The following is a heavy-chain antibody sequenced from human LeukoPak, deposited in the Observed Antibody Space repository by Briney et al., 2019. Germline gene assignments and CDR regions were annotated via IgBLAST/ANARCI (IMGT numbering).Heavy chain of an antibody. CDR3: ARALPGIAVAVTGY. CDR2: ISSSSSYI. V-gene: IGHV3-21*01. D-gene: IGHD6-19*01. Sequence: GGSLRLSCAASGFTFSSYSMNWVRQAPGKGPEWVSSISSSSSYIYYADSVKGRFTISRDNAKNSLYLQMNSLRVEDTAVYYCARALPGIAVAVTGYWGQGTLVTVSS. CDR1: GFTFSSYS. J-gene: IGHJ4*02.